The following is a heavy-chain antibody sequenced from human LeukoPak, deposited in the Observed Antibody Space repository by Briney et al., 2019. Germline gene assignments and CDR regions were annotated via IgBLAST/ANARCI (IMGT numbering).Heavy chain of an antibody. D-gene: IGHD3-22*01. Sequence: SETLSLTCAVSGASISGSGYYWGWIRQPPGKGLEWIGNIYYSGSTYYNASLQSRVTISIDTSKNQFSLRLNSVTAADTAVYYCARQAYYYDSSGYYWFDYWGQGTLVTVSS. CDR1: GASISGSGYY. V-gene: IGHV4-39*01. CDR3: ARQAYYYDSSGYYWFDY. J-gene: IGHJ4*02. CDR2: IYYSGST.